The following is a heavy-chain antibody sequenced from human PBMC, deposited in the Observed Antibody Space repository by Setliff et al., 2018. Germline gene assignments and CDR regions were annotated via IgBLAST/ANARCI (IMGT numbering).Heavy chain of an antibody. D-gene: IGHD2-21*01. CDR2: INHSGST. Sequence: SETLSLTCTVYGGSFSNYYWSWIRQPPGKGLEWIVEINHSGSTNYNPSLKGRVTISVDTSKNQLSLKVNSVSVADTAVYYCARGGGGHIVVATFDFDIWGQGTKVTVS. J-gene: IGHJ3*02. CDR1: GGSFSNYY. V-gene: IGHV4-34*01. CDR3: ARGGGGHIVVATFDFDI.